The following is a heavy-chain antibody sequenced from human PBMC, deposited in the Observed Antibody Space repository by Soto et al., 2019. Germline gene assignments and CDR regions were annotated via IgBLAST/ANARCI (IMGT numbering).Heavy chain of an antibody. V-gene: IGHV4-59*01. CDR2: IYYSGST. Sequence: PSETLSLTCTVSGGSISSYYWSWIRQPPGKGLEWIGYIYYSGSTNYNPSLKSRVTISVDTSKNQFSLKLSSVTAADTAVYYCAGGGFDYDFWSGYYAPFDYWGQGTLVTVSS. CDR1: GGSISSYY. D-gene: IGHD3-3*01. J-gene: IGHJ4*02. CDR3: AGGGFDYDFWSGYYAPFDY.